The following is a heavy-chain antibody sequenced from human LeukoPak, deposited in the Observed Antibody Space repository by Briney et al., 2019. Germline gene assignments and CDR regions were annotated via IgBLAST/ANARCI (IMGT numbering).Heavy chain of an antibody. J-gene: IGHJ4*02. CDR3: ARADMVRGVIIRGPLDY. V-gene: IGHV3-48*04. Sequence: GGSLRLSCAASGFTFSTYRMNWVRQAPGKGLEWVSYISSSGSTIYYADSVKGRFTISRDNAKNSLYLQMNSLRAEDTAVYYCARADMVRGVIIRGPLDYWGQGTLVTVSS. CDR2: ISSSGSTI. D-gene: IGHD3-10*01. CDR1: GFTFSTYR.